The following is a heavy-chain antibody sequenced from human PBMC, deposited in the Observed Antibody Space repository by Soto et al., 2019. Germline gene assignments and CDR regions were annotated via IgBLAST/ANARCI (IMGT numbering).Heavy chain of an antibody. V-gene: IGHV4-30-2*01. CDR2: IYHSGYT. J-gene: IGHJ5*02. CDR3: ARVPGP. Sequence: SETLSLTCAVSGGSISSGGYSWSWIRQPPGKGLEWIGYIYHSGYTYYNPSLKSRVTISVDRSKNQFSLKLSSVTAADTAVYYCARVPGPWGQGTLVTVSS. CDR1: GGSISSGGYS.